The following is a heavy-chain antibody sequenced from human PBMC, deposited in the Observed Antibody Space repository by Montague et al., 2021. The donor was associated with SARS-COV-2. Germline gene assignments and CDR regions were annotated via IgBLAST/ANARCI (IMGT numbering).Heavy chain of an antibody. CDR1: GSSLSTSGMC. V-gene: IGHV2-70*01. CDR2: IDWDDDK. D-gene: IGHD4-17*01. Sequence: PALVTPTQTLTLTCTFSGSSLSTSGMCVSWIRQPPGKALEWLALIDWDDDKYYSTSLKTRLTISKDTSKNQVVLTMTNMDPVDTATYYCARMTTVTYPYYYYYGMDVWGQGTTVTVSS. CDR3: ARMTTVTYPYYYYYGMDV. J-gene: IGHJ6*02.